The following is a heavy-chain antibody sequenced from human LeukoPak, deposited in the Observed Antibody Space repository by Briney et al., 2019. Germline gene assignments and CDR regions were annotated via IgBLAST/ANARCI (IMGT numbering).Heavy chain of an antibody. V-gene: IGHV3-21*01. CDR2: ISSSSSYI. CDR3: ARDLSEPHWYSSGWSLDV. D-gene: IGHD6-19*01. J-gene: IGHJ6*02. CDR1: GFTFSSYS. Sequence: GGSLRLSCAASGFTFSSYSMNWVRQAPGKGLEWVSSISSSSSYIYYADSVKGRFTISRDNAKNSLYLQMNSLRAEDTAVYYCARDLSEPHWYSSGWSLDVWGQGTTVTVSS.